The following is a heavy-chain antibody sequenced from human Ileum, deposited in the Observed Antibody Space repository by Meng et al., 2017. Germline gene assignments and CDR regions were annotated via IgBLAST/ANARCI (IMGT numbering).Heavy chain of an antibody. V-gene: IGHV4-30-4*01. D-gene: IGHD2-15*01. CDR3: ARDRGGSYYFDY. J-gene: IGHJ4*02. CDR2: IYYSGST. CDR1: GGSISIGDYY. Sequence: QVQLQESGPGLLKSSQTLFLTCTVSGGSISIGDYYWSWVRQPPGKGLEWIGYIYYSGSTYYNPSLKSRAIMSVDTSKNHFSLKLSSVTAADTAVYYCARDRGGSYYFDYWGQGTLVTVSS.